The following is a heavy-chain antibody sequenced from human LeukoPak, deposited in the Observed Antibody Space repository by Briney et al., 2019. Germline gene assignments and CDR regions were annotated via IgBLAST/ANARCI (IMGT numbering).Heavy chain of an antibody. CDR2: IYSSGST. V-gene: IGHV4-4*07. CDR3: ARVREEYSSSPLDY. D-gene: IGHD6-6*01. Sequence: PSETLSLTCTVSGGSISNYYWTWIRQPAGKGLEWIGRIYSSGSTNYNPSLKSRLTMSVDTSKNQFSMKLSSVTAADTAVYHCARVREEYSSSPLDYWGQGTLVTVSS. J-gene: IGHJ4*02. CDR1: GGSISNYY.